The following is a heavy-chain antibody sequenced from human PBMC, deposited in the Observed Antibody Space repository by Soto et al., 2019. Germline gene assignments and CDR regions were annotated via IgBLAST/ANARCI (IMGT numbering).Heavy chain of an antibody. J-gene: IGHJ6*02. CDR2: IIPIFGTA. CDR1: GGTFSSYA. V-gene: IGHV1-69*01. D-gene: IGHD3-16*01. CDR3: ARFEKGARLYSYYGMDV. Sequence: QVQLVQSGAEVKKPGSSVKVSCKASGGTFSSYAISWVRQAPGQGLEWMGGIIPIFGTANYAQKFQGRVTITADESTSTAYMELSSLRSEDTAVYYCARFEKGARLYSYYGMDVWGQGTTVTVSS.